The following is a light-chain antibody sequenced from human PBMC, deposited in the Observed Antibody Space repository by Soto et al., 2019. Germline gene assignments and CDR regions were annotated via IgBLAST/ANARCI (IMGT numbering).Light chain of an antibody. J-gene: IGKJ4*02. CDR3: NQYHSAFT. V-gene: IGKV3-20*01. CDR1: QSVSSSS. CDR2: GAS. Sequence: EIVLTQSPGTLSLSPGEGATLSCRASQSVSSSSLTSYQQKRGQATRLLIYGASNRATGIPDRFSGSGSGSDFTLPISRLEPEDFAVYYCNQYHSAFTFGGGTKVEIK.